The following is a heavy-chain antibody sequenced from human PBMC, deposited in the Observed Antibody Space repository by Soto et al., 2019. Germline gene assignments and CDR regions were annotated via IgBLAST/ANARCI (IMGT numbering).Heavy chain of an antibody. Sequence: QITLKESGPTLVKPTQTLTLTCIFSGFSFSADGVGVGWIRQPPGKALEWLALIFWDDDARYSPSLKSRLTTTKDTSKNQVVLTMTNMDPVDTATYYCAHAYGGTSWPNDAFDVCVPGTVVTVSS. CDR3: AHAYGGTSWPNDAFDV. J-gene: IGHJ3*01. CDR1: GFSFSADGVG. CDR2: IFWDDDA. D-gene: IGHD2-21*01. V-gene: IGHV2-5*02.